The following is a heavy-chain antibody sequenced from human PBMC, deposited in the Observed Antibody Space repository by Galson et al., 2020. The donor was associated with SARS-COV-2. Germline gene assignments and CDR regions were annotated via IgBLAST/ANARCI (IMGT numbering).Heavy chain of an antibody. CDR2: SYKSGNT. Sequence: SETLSLSCTVSGVSIRSGNYNWSWLRQPAGKGLEGIGRSYKSGNTNDNPSHWSQFTTTEEASKNQFSRKLRCVTAADTAVYYCARGNPPCVTICGIVTGPCGMDVWGQGTAVTVAS. V-gene: IGHV4-61*02. CDR3: ARGNPPCVTICGIVTGPCGMDV. D-gene: IGHD3-3*01. CDR1: GVSIRSGNYN. J-gene: IGHJ6*02.